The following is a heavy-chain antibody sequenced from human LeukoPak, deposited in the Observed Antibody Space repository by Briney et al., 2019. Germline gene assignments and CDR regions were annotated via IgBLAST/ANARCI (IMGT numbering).Heavy chain of an antibody. CDR2: IIPILGIA. V-gene: IGHV1-69*04. CDR3: ARESGVYQDFFED. CDR1: GGTFSSYA. D-gene: IGHD3-3*01. Sequence: SVKVSCKASGGTFSSYAISWVRQAPGQGLEWMGRIIPILGIANYAQKFQGRVTITADKSTSTAYMELTSLTSEDTAVYYCARESGVYQDFFEDWGQGSLVTVSS. J-gene: IGHJ4*02.